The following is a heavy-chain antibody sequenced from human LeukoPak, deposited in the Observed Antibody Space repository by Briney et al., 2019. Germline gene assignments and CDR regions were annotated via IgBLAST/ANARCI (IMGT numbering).Heavy chain of an antibody. CDR2: IYYSGST. CDR3: ARVGATYGY. D-gene: IGHD1-26*01. V-gene: IGHV4-39*01. CDR1: GGSISSSSYY. J-gene: IGHJ4*02. Sequence: SETLSLTCTVSGGSISSSSYYWGWIRQPPGKGLEWIGSIYYSGSTYYNPSLKSRVTISVDTSKNQFSLKLSSVTAADTAVYYCARVGATYGYWGQGTLVTVSS.